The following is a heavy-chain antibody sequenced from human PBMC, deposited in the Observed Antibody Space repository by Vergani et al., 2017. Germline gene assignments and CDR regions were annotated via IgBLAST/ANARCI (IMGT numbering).Heavy chain of an antibody. Sequence: EVQLVESGGGLVQPGGSLRLSCAASGFTFSSYSMNWVRQAPGKGLEWVSYISSSSSTIYYADSVKGRFTISRDNAKNSLYLQMNSLRAEDTAVYYCARWSGYYYYMDVWGKGTTVTVSS. D-gene: IGHD3-3*01. CDR1: GFTFSSYS. J-gene: IGHJ6*03. CDR2: ISSSSSTI. V-gene: IGHV3-48*04. CDR3: ARWSGYYYYMDV.